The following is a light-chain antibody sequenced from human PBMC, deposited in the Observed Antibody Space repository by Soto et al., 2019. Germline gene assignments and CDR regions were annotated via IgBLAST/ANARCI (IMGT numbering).Light chain of an antibody. CDR1: SSNIGSNT. CDR3: AAWDDSLNGWG. J-gene: IGLJ2*01. Sequence: QSVLTQPPSASGTPGQRVTISCSGSSSNIGSNTVNWYQQLPGTAPKLLIYSNNQRPSGVPERFSDSKSGTSASLAISRRESEDEADYYCAAWDDSLNGWGFGGGTKVTVL. V-gene: IGLV1-44*01. CDR2: SNN.